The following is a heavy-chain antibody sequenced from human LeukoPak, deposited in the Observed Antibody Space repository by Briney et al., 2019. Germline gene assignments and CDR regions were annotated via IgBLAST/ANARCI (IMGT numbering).Heavy chain of an antibody. CDR3: ARGPGGEYFQH. CDR1: GYTFTSYG. CDR2: ISAYNGNT. J-gene: IGHJ1*01. V-gene: IGHV1-18*01. D-gene: IGHD1-26*01. Sequence: GASVKVSCKASGYTFTSYGTSWVRQAPGQGRDWMGWISAYNGNTNYVQKLQGRVTVTTDTSTSTAYMELRSLRSDDTAVYYCARGPGGEYFQHWGQGTLVTVSS.